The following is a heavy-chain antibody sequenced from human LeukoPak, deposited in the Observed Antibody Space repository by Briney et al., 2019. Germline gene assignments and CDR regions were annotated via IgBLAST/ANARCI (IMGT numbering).Heavy chain of an antibody. V-gene: IGHV4-30-4*01. J-gene: IGHJ6*02. CDR2: ISHSGGT. CDR1: GGSLSSGDYY. CDR3: ARAIPDAGDYYYYAMDV. D-gene: IGHD1-14*01. Sequence: SQTLSLTCTVSGGSLSSGDYYWSWIRQPPGKGLEWVGYISHSGGTYYNPSLQSRLTTSVDTSKNQLSLNLSSVTAADTAVYCCARAIPDAGDYYYYAMDVWGQGTTVTVSS.